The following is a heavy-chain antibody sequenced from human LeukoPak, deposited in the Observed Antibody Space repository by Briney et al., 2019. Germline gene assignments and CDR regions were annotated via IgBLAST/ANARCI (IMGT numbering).Heavy chain of an antibody. CDR1: GYTFTSYD. CDR3: ARGGIYDYVGGIYRPGFAP. Sequence: GASVKVSCKASGYTFTSYDINWVRQATGQGLEWMGWMNPNSGNTGYAQKFQGRVTMTRNTSISTAYMELSSLRSEDTAVYYCARGGIYDYVGGIYRPGFAPGGQGPRATVS. CDR2: MNPNSGNT. D-gene: IGHD3-16*01. V-gene: IGHV1-8*01. J-gene: IGHJ5*02.